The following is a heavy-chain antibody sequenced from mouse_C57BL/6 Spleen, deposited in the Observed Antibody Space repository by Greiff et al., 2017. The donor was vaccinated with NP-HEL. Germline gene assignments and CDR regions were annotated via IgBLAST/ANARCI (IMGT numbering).Heavy chain of an antibody. Sequence: EVHLVESGGGLVKPGGSLKLSCAASGFTFSSYAMSWVRQTPEKRLEWVATISDGGSYTYYPDNVKGRFTISRDNAKNNLYLQMSHLKSEDTAMYYCARDKTSSPFAYWGQGTLVTVSA. D-gene: IGHD1-1*01. CDR1: GFTFSSYA. CDR3: ARDKTSSPFAY. V-gene: IGHV5-4*01. CDR2: ISDGGSYT. J-gene: IGHJ3*01.